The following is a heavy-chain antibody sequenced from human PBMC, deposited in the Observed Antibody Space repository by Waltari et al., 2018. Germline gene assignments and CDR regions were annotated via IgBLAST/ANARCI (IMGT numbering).Heavy chain of an antibody. CDR2: IYTSGST. V-gene: IGHV4-61*09. CDR3: ARGPGYYYDSSGYYFDY. Sequence: QVQLQESGPGLVKPSQTLSLTCTVSGGSISSGSYYWSWIRQPAGRGREWSGYIYTSGSTNSNPSLKSRVTISVDTSKNQFSLKLSSVTAADTAVYYCARGPGYYYDSSGYYFDYWGQGTLVTVSS. D-gene: IGHD3-22*01. J-gene: IGHJ4*02. CDR1: GGSISSGSYY.